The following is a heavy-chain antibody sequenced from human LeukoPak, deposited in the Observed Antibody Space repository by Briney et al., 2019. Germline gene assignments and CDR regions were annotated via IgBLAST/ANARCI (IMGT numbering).Heavy chain of an antibody. CDR3: ARDRHKYNYDSGGYPPY. V-gene: IGHV3-23*01. CDR2: ISGSGDST. Sequence: GGSLRLSCAASGFTFSSYGMHWVRQAPGKGLNWVSAISGSGDSTYYADSVKGRFTISRDNSKNTLYLQMNRLRAEDTAVYYCARDRHKYNYDSGGYPPYWGQGTLVTVSS. CDR1: GFTFSSYG. D-gene: IGHD3-22*01. J-gene: IGHJ4*02.